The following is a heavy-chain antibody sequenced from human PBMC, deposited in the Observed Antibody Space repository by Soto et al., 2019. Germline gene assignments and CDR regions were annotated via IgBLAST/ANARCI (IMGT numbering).Heavy chain of an antibody. CDR3: ARSHYDIVPGNYNGWGQKNYNYFCAMDV. J-gene: IGHJ6*02. Sequence: ASVKVSCKASGYTFTSYTIHWVRQAPGQRLEWMGWINAGNGDTKYSQSFQGRVTITRGTSASTAYMDLSSLGSEDTAVYYCARSHYDIVPGNYNGWGQKNYNYFCAMDVWGQGTTVTVSS. D-gene: IGHD3-9*01. V-gene: IGHV1-3*01. CDR1: GYTFTSYT. CDR2: INAGNGDT.